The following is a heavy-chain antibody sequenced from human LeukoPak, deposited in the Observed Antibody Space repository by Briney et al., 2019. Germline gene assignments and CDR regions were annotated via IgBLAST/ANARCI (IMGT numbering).Heavy chain of an antibody. CDR1: GFTFSSYS. J-gene: IGHJ4*02. Sequence: GGSPRLSCAASGFTFSSYSMNWVRQAPGKGLEWVANINQDGGEKYYVDSVKGRFTISRDNAKNSPYLHMNSLRAEDTAVYYCARTGVGARPFDYWGQGTLVTVSS. CDR2: INQDGGEK. CDR3: ARTGVGARPFDY. V-gene: IGHV3-7*01. D-gene: IGHD1-26*01.